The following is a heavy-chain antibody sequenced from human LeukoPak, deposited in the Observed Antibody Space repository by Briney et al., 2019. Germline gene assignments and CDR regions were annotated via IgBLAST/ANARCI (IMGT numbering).Heavy chain of an antibody. J-gene: IGHJ6*03. D-gene: IGHD6-6*01. V-gene: IGHV3-11*01. CDR1: GFTFSDYY. Sequence: GGSLRLSCAASGFTFSDYYMSWIRQAPGKGLEWVSYISSRGSTIYYADSVKGRFAISRDNAKNSLYLQMNSLRAEDTAVYYCARVPIAARPRGYYYYMDVWGKGTTVTVSS. CDR2: ISSRGSTI. CDR3: ARVPIAARPRGYYYYMDV.